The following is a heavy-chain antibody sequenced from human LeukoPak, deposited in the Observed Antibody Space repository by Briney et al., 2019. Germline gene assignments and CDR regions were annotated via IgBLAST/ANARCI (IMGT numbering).Heavy chain of an antibody. D-gene: IGHD6-13*01. Sequence: GGSLRLSCAASGFTFSSYAMSWDRQAPGKGLEWVSAISGSGGSTYYADSVKGRFTISRDNSKNTLYLQMNSLRAEDTAVYYCARDIAAAGTFDYWGQGTLVTVSS. CDR2: ISGSGGST. J-gene: IGHJ4*02. CDR3: ARDIAAAGTFDY. V-gene: IGHV3-23*01. CDR1: GFTFSSYA.